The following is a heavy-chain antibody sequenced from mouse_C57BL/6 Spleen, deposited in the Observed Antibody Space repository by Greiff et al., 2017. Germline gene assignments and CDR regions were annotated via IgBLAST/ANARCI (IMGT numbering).Heavy chain of an antibody. V-gene: IGHV1-47*01. D-gene: IGHD2-3*01. J-gene: IGHJ2*01. CDR3: ARSDGSLYYFDY. CDR2: FHPYNDDT. Sequence: QVHVKQSGAELVKPGASVKMSCKASGYTFTTYPIEWMKQNHGKSLEWIGNFHPYNDDTKYNEKFKGKATLTVEKSSSTVYLELSRLTSDDSAVYYCARSDGSLYYFDYWGQGTTLTVSS. CDR1: GYTFTTYP.